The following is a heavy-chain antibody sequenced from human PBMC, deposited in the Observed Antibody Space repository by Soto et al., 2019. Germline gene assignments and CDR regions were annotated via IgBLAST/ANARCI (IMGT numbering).Heavy chain of an antibody. D-gene: IGHD1-1*01. CDR2: INKDGSYK. CDR3: ARGGLEPFDY. V-gene: IGHV3-74*01. J-gene: IGHJ4*02. CDR1: GFSISNDC. Sequence: GETLSLSCTTSGFSISNDCRRWVRQLPGKGLVWVSRINKDGSYKNYAAFVNGRFTISSTDAKRELYLHMDRLRAEDTAVYYCARGGLEPFDYLGQGALVTVSS.